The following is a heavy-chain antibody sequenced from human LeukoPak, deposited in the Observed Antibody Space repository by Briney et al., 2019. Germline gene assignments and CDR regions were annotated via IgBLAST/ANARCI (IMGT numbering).Heavy chain of an antibody. CDR3: ARNNYYARDY. J-gene: IGHJ4*02. V-gene: IGHV3-7*01. CDR2: VVQDGSDR. CDR1: GFTFSNYW. D-gene: IGHD1-26*01. Sequence: GGSLRLSCAASGFTFSNYWMSWARQAPGKGLEWVANVVQDGSDRYYVDSVKGRFTISRDNAKNSLYLQMNSLRAEDTAVYYCARNNYYARDYWGQGTLVTVSS.